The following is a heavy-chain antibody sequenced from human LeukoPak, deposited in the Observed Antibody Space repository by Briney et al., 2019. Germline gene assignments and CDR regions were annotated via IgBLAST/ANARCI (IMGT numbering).Heavy chain of an antibody. CDR2: ISTYNDNI. Sequence: ASVKVSCKASGYTFTSYAMNWVRQAPGQGLEWMGWISTYNDNINSAQKFQGRFTMTTDTSTSTAYMELRSLRSDDTAVYYCARELRGTNCLDYWGQGTLITVSS. CDR3: ARELRGTNCLDY. D-gene: IGHD7-27*01. CDR1: GYTFTSYA. J-gene: IGHJ4*02. V-gene: IGHV1-18*01.